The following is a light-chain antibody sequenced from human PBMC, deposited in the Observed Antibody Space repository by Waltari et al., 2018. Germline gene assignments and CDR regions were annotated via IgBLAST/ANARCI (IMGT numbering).Light chain of an antibody. CDR1: QSVTSIS. CDR3: QQYDGSAVT. Sequence: SPDTLSLSPGERATLSCRASQSVTSISLAWYQQKPGQAPRLLIYSTSSRATDFSDRFSGSGSGTDFTLTINRLEPEDSAVYHCQQYDGSAVTFGGGTRVEIK. V-gene: IGKV3-20*01. CDR2: STS. J-gene: IGKJ4*01.